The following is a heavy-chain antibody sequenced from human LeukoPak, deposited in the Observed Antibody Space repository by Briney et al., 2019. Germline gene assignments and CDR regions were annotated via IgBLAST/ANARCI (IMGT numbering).Heavy chain of an antibody. CDR3: ARQGLGYCSGGSCYHHDAFDI. V-gene: IGHV5-51*01. J-gene: IGHJ3*02. D-gene: IGHD2-15*01. Sequence: GWIRQPPGKGLEWMGIIYPGDSDTRYSPSFQGQVTISADKSISTAYLQWSSLKASDTAMYYCARQGLGYCSGGSCYHHDAFDIWGQGTMVTVSS. CDR2: IYPGDSDT.